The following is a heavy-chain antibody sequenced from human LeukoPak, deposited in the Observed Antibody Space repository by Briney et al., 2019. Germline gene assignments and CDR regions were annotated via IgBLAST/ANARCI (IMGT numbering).Heavy chain of an antibody. Sequence: GGSLRLSCAASRFTLRSYWMHWVRQAPGKGLVWVSRINSDGSFTTYADSVKGRFTISRDNAKNTLYLQMNSLRAEDTAVYFCARDLGTLTTMFDPWGQGTLVTVSS. CDR1: RFTLRSYW. CDR3: ARDLGTLTTMFDP. J-gene: IGHJ5*02. CDR2: INSDGSFT. V-gene: IGHV3-74*01. D-gene: IGHD3-16*01.